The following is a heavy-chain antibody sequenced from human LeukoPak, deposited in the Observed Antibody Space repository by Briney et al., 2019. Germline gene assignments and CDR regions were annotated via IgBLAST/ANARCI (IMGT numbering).Heavy chain of an antibody. CDR2: IYYSGST. D-gene: IGHD1-26*01. J-gene: IGHJ4*02. CDR1: GGSVNSGSYY. Sequence: PSETLSLTCTVSGGSVNSGSYYWNWIRQPPGKGLEWIGYIYYSGSTNYNPSLKSRVTISVDTSKNQFSLKLSSVTAADTAVYYCARAAYSGSYHSDYWGQGALVTVSS. V-gene: IGHV4-61*01. CDR3: ARAAYSGSYHSDY.